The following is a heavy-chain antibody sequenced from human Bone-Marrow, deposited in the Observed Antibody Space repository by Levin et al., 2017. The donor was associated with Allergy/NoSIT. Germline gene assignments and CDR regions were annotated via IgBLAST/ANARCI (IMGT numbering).Heavy chain of an antibody. D-gene: IGHD1-26*01. CDR2: MYHSGTT. CDR1: GGPISGGGYS. V-gene: IGHV4-30-2*01. J-gene: IGHJ4*02. Sequence: SQTLSLTCAVSGGPISGGGYSWSWIRQPPGKGLEWIGYMYHSGTTHYNPSLKSRATISVDKTTNQFSLNVTSATAADTAIYYCARVSGATVFDYWGQGILVTVSS. CDR3: ARVSGATVFDY.